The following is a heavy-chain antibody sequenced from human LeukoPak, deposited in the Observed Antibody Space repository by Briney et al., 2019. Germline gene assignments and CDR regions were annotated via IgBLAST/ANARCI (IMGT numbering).Heavy chain of an antibody. CDR3: AKGLSSGWYLGPYYFDY. D-gene: IGHD6-19*01. V-gene: IGHV3-9*01. Sequence: GRSLRLSCAASGFTFDDYAMHWVRQAPGKGLEWVSGISWNSGSIGYADSVKGRFTISRDNAKNSLYLQTNSLRTEDTALYYCAKGLSSGWYLGPYYFDYWGQGTLVTVSS. CDR2: ISWNSGSI. J-gene: IGHJ4*02. CDR1: GFTFDDYA.